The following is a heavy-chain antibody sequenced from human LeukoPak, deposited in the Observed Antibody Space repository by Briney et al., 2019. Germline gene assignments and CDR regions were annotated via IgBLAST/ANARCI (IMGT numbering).Heavy chain of an antibody. CDR3: AKAMVRGVPNYYGMDV. V-gene: IGHV3-23*01. CDR1: GFTFSSYA. Sequence: RGSLRLSCAASGFTFSSYAMSWVRQAPGKGLEWVSAISGSGGSTYYADSVKGRFTISRDNSKNTLYLQMNSLRAEDTAVYYCAKAMVRGVPNYYGMDVWGQGTTVTVSS. J-gene: IGHJ6*02. CDR2: ISGSGGST. D-gene: IGHD3-10*01.